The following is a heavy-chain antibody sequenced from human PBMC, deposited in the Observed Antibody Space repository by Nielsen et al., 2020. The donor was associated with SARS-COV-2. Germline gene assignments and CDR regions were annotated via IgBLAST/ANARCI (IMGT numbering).Heavy chain of an antibody. CDR1: GGSISSYY. Sequence: SETLSLTCTVSGGSISSYYWSWIRQPPGKGLEWIGYIYYSGSTNYSPSLKSRVTISVDTSKNQFSLKLSSVTAADTAVYYCARGRRGSTSRPGNYYYYGMDVWGQGTTVTVSS. CDR2: IYYSGST. CDR3: ARGRRGSTSRPGNYYYYGMDV. D-gene: IGHD2-2*01. J-gene: IGHJ6*02. V-gene: IGHV4-59*12.